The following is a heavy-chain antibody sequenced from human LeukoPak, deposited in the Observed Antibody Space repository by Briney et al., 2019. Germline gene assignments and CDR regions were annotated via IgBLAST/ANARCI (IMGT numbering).Heavy chain of an antibody. CDR3: AKGSRAGDDY. Sequence: GGSLRLSCAASGFPFSSYAMHWVRQAPGKGLEWVSLISGSAGSSYYADSVKGRFTISRDNSRNTLCLQMNTLRAEDTAVYYCAKGSRAGDDYWGQGTLVTVSS. J-gene: IGHJ4*02. CDR2: ISGSAGSS. CDR1: GFPFSSYA. V-gene: IGHV3-23*01. D-gene: IGHD3-10*01.